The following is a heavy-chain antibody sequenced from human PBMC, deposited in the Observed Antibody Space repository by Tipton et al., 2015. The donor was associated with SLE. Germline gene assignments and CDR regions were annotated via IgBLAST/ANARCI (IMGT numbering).Heavy chain of an antibody. J-gene: IGHJ4*02. CDR2: INHSGST. CDR1: GGSISSYY. D-gene: IGHD3-22*01. V-gene: IGHV4-34*01. CDR3: ARWYYYDSSGYPFDY. Sequence: TLSLTCTVSGGSISSYYWSWIRQPPGKGLEWIGEINHSGSTYYNPSLKSRVTISVDTSKNQFSLKLSSVTAADTAVYYCARWYYYDSSGYPFDYWGQGTLVTVSS.